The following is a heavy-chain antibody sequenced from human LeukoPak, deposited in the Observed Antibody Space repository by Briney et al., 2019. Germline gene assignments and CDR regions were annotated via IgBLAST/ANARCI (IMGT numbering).Heavy chain of an antibody. V-gene: IGHV1-18*04. D-gene: IGHD3-10*01. J-gene: IGHJ4*02. CDR1: GYTFTSYG. CDR3: ARDPWSPRRFGSQAGFDY. CDR2: ISAYNGNT. Sequence: GALVKVSCKASGYTFTSYGISWVRQAPGQGLEWMGWISAYNGNTNYAQKFQGRVTMTTDTSTSTAYMELRSLRSDDTAVYYCARDPWSPRRFGSQAGFDYWGQGTLVTVSS.